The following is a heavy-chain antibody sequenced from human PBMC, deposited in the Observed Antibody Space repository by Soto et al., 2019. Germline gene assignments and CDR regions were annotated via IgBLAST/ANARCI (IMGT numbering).Heavy chain of an antibody. CDR3: VRDSPIGSTYSGYDGIDY. CDR1: GGTFSNDI. J-gene: IGHJ4*02. V-gene: IGHV1-69*08. Sequence: QVQLVQSGAEVQKPGSSVKVSCKASGGTFSNDIITWVRQAPGQGLEWMGRIIPLLDIANYAQKFQGRVTITADKSTSTAYMELNSLRSEDTAVYYCVRDSPIGSTYSGYDGIDYWGQGTLVTVSS. CDR2: IIPLLDIA. D-gene: IGHD5-12*01.